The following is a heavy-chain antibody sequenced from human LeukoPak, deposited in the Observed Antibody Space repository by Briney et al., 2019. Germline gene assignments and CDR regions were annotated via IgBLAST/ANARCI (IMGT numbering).Heavy chain of an antibody. Sequence: SETLSLTCTVSGGSISSYYWSWIRQPPGKGLEWIGYIYYSGSTNYNPSLKSRVTISVDTSKNQFSLKLSSVTAADTAVYYCASTRYYDSSGYFLFDYWGQGTLVTVSS. CDR3: ASTRYYDSSGYFLFDY. V-gene: IGHV4-59*01. J-gene: IGHJ4*02. CDR2: IYYSGST. D-gene: IGHD3-22*01. CDR1: GGSISSYY.